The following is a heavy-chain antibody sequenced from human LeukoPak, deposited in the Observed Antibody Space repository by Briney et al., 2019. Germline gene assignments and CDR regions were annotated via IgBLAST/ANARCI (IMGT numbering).Heavy chain of an antibody. J-gene: IGHJ4*02. CDR2: IYTSGST. CDR1: GGSISSGSYY. V-gene: IGHV4-61*02. Sequence: SETLSLTCTVSGGSISSGSYYWSWIRQPAGKGLEWIGRIYTSGSTNYNPSLKSRVTISVDTSKNQFSLKPSSVTAADTAVYYCARGNSNFWSGYSLDYWGQGTLVTVSS. D-gene: IGHD3-3*01. CDR3: ARGNSNFWSGYSLDY.